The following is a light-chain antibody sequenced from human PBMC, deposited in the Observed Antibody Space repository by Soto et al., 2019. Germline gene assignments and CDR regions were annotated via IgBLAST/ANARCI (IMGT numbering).Light chain of an antibody. J-gene: IGLJ3*02. CDR1: SSDVGGYNS. V-gene: IGLV2-14*01. Sequence: QSALTQPASVSASPGQSITISCTGTSSDVGGYNSVSWYRQHPGRVPELMIYEVSNRPSGVSNRFSGSKSGNTASLTISGLQAEDEADYYCSSYTNLNTRVFVGGTKLTVL. CDR3: SSYTNLNTRV. CDR2: EVS.